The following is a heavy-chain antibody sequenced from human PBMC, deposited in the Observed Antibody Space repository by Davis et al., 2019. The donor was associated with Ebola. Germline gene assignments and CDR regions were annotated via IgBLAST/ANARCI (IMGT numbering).Heavy chain of an antibody. J-gene: IGHJ3*01. D-gene: IGHD3-10*01. CDR3: AKDTINVWFNV. CDR2: LGLSADT. Sequence: GGSLRLSCAASGFIFSSYVMSWVRQAPGKGLEWVSTLGLSADTYYADSVKRRFTISRDNSKNTLYLQMNSLRVEDTAIYYCAKDTINVWFNVWGQGTMDTVSS. V-gene: IGHV3-23*01. CDR1: GFIFSSYV.